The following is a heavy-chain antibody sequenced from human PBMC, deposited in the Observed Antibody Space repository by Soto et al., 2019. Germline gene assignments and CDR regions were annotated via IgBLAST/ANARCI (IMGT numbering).Heavy chain of an antibody. CDR2: IYHSGST. D-gene: IGHD3-3*01. V-gene: IGHV4-4*02. J-gene: IGHJ3*02. CDR3: ARGRPITIFGVVNIAFDI. Sequence: SETLSLTCAVSSGSISSSNWWSWVRQPPGKGLEWIGEIYHSGSTNYNPSLKSRVTISVDKSKNQFSLKLSSVTAADTAVYYCARGRPITIFGVVNIAFDIWGQGTMVTVSS. CDR1: SGSISSSNW.